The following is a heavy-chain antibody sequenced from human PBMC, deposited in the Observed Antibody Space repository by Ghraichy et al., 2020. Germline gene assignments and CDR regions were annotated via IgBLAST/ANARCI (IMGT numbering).Heavy chain of an antibody. V-gene: IGHV3-23*01. CDR2: IDISGGNT. J-gene: IGHJ2*01. CDR1: GFTFTNYA. Sequence: GESLNISCEASGFTFTNYAITWVRQAPGKGLEWVSTIDISGGNTYYTDSVKGRFTISRDTSKNTVYLQMNSLRAEDTALYYCAKEPGGAAWYFDLWGRGTRVTVSS. CDR3: AKEPGGAAWYFDL. D-gene: IGHD3-16*01.